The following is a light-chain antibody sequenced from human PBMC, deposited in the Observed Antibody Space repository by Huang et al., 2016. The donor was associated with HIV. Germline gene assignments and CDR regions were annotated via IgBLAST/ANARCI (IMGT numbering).Light chain of an antibody. J-gene: IGKJ3*01. V-gene: IGKV1-6*01. Sequence: AIQMTQSPSSLSASVGDRVTITCRASQDIGSDLGWYRQKPGKAPKLLIYGASSVQSGVPSRFSGSGSGTDFTLTIGGLQPEDFATYFCLQVFNYPFSFGPGTKVDIK. CDR2: GAS. CDR3: LQVFNYPFS. CDR1: QDIGSD.